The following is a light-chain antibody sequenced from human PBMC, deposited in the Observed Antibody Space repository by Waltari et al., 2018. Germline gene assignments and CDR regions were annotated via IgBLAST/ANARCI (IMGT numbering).Light chain of an antibody. CDR2: DAS. CDR3: HQRHSWPIT. Sequence: EIVLTQSPATLSLSPGERATLSCRASQSVGSYFAWYKQKPGQAPSLLIYDASHRSTGIPARFSGSGSGTDVTLTISSLEFEDSAVYFCHQRHSWPITFGQGTRLEIK. J-gene: IGKJ5*01. CDR1: QSVGSY. V-gene: IGKV3-11*01.